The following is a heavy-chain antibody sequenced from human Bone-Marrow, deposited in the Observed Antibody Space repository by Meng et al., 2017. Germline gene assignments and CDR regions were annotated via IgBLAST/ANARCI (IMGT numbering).Heavy chain of an antibody. CDR3: ARGRDGYNYYFDY. V-gene: IGHV4-59*01. D-gene: IGHD5-24*01. Sequence: SETLSLTCTVSGGSISNSYWSWIRQPPGKGLEWIGYIYYSGSTNYNPSLKSRVTISVDTPKNRFSLKLSSVTAADTAVYYCARGRDGYNYYFDYWGQGTLVTVS. CDR1: GGSISNSY. J-gene: IGHJ4*02. CDR2: IYYSGST.